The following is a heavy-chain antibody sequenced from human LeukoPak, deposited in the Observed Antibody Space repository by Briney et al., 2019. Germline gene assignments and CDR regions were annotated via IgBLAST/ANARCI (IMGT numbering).Heavy chain of an antibody. J-gene: IGHJ4*02. CDR3: ARQAYCGGDCYYFDY. V-gene: IGHV5-51*01. CDR2: IYPGDSDT. CDR1: GYSFTNYW. D-gene: IGHD2-21*02. Sequence: GESLKISCKGSGYSFTNYWIGWVRQMPGKGLEWMGIIYPGDSDTRYSPSFQGQVTISADKSISTAYLQWSSLKASDTAMYYCARQAYCGGDCYYFDYWGQGTLVTVSS.